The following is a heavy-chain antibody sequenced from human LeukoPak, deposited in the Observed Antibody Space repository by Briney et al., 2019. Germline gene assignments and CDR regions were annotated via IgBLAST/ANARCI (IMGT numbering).Heavy chain of an antibody. CDR1: GYSFTNYW. J-gene: IGHJ4*02. CDR2: IYPGDSDT. D-gene: IGHD6-13*01. CDR3: STLGGSSDTPYFDY. V-gene: IGHV5-51*01. Sequence: GVSLQISFHGSGYSFTNYWIGWVRPMPGKGLEWMGIIYPGDSDTRYSPSFQGQVTISADKSISTAYLQWSSLKASDTAMYYCSTLGGSSDTPYFDYWGQGTLVTVSS.